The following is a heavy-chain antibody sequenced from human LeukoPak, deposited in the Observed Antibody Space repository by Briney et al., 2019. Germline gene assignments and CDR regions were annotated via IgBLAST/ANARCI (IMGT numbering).Heavy chain of an antibody. D-gene: IGHD1-26*01. Sequence: GGTLRLSCAASRFTFSSYGMNWVRQAPGKGLEWVSAMSGSGGSTYDADSVKGRFTISRDNAKNSLYLQMNSLRAEDTAVYYCARAWVGYFDYWGQGPLVTVSS. J-gene: IGHJ4*02. CDR1: RFTFSSYG. V-gene: IGHV3-23*01. CDR3: ARAWVGYFDY. CDR2: MSGSGGST.